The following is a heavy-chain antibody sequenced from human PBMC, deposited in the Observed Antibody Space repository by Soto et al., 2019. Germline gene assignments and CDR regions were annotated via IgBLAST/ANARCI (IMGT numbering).Heavy chain of an antibody. J-gene: IGHJ4*03. CDR3: AREHQLGTYYFDS. V-gene: IGHV1-69*01. CDR1: GGTFSSYE. Sequence: QVQLVQSGAEVKKPGSSVKVSCKASGGTFSSYEITWVRQAPGQGLQWMGGIIPMFGTAKYGHNFQGRVTITADESTRTAYMELSSLRPDDTAVYYCAREHQLGTYYFDSWGQGTTVTVSS. CDR2: IIPMFGTA. D-gene: IGHD3-16*01.